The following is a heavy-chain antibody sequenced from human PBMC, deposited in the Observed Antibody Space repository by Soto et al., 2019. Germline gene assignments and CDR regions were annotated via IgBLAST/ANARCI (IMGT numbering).Heavy chain of an antibody. CDR1: GGTFSSYA. CDR3: ARDPRRIAVYYDYDMDV. Sequence: QVQLVQSGAEVKKPGSSVKVSCKASGGTFSSYAISWVRQAPGQGLEWMEGIIPIFGTAYYTQKFQCRVTITADESTSTAYMELSSLRSEDTAVYYCARDPRRIAVYYDYDMDVWGQGTTVTVSS. CDR2: IIPIFGTA. J-gene: IGHJ6*02. D-gene: IGHD6-19*01. V-gene: IGHV1-69*01.